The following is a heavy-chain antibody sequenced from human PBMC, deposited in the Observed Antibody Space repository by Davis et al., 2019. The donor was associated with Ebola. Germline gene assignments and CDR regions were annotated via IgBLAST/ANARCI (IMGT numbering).Heavy chain of an antibody. Sequence: PGGSLRLSCAASGFTFSSYGMHWVRQAPGKGLEWVAVIWYDGSNKYYADSVKGRFTISRDNSKNTLYLQMNSLRAEDTAVYYCARDYDILTGYFDYYYGMDVWGQGTTVTVSS. CDR3: ARDYDILTGYFDYYYGMDV. D-gene: IGHD3-9*01. V-gene: IGHV3-33*01. CDR1: GFTFSSYG. J-gene: IGHJ6*02. CDR2: IWYDGSNK.